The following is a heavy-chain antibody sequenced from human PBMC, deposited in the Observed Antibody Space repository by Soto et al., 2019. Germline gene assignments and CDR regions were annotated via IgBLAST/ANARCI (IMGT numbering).Heavy chain of an antibody. J-gene: IGHJ6*02. Sequence: SQTLSLPCAISGDSVSSNSAGWNWIRQSPSRGLEWLGRTYYRSKWYNDYAASVKSRITINPDTSKNQFSLQLNSVTPEDTAVYYCARVRSKIMDVWGQGTTVTVSS. CDR1: GDSVSSNSAG. CDR2: TYYRSKWYN. CDR3: ARVRSKIMDV. D-gene: IGHD1-26*01. V-gene: IGHV6-1*01.